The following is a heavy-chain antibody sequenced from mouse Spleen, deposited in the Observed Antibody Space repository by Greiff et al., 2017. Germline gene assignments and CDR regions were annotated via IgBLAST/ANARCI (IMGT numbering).Heavy chain of an antibody. J-gene: IGHJ4*01. Sequence: QVQLQQPGAELVKPGASVKLSCKASGYTFTSYWMPWVKQRPGQGLEWIGEIDPSDSYTNYTQKFKGKATLTVDTSSSTAYMQLSSLTSEDSAVEYGARGYYGSSAMDYWGQGTSVTVSS. V-gene: IGHV1-50*01. CDR1: GYTFTSYW. CDR3: ARGYYGSSAMDY. D-gene: IGHD1-1*01. CDR2: IDPSDSYT.